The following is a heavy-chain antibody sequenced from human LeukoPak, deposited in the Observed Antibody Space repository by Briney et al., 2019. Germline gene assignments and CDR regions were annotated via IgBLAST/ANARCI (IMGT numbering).Heavy chain of an antibody. CDR3: ARVPNRGYRRAFDI. V-gene: IGHV4-61*01. CDR1: GGSISSGSYY. D-gene: IGHD5-18*01. CDR2: IYYSGST. Sequence: PSETLSLTCTVSGGSISSGSYYWSWIRQPPGKGLEWIGYIYYSGSTNYNPSLKSRVTISVDTSKNQFSLKLSSVTAADTAVYYCARVPNRGYRRAFDIWGQGTMVTVSS. J-gene: IGHJ3*02.